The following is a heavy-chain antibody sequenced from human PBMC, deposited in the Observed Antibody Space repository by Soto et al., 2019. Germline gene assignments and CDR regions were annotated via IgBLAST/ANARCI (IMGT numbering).Heavy chain of an antibody. Sequence: EASLKVSCKASGYTFTSYGISWVRQAPGQGLEWMGWISAYNGNTNYAQKLQGRVTMTTDTSTSTAYMELRSLRSGDTAVYYCARVGYGDYRVYMDVWGKGTTVTVSS. CDR3: ARVGYGDYRVYMDV. D-gene: IGHD4-17*01. CDR2: ISAYNGNT. V-gene: IGHV1-18*01. J-gene: IGHJ6*03. CDR1: GYTFTSYG.